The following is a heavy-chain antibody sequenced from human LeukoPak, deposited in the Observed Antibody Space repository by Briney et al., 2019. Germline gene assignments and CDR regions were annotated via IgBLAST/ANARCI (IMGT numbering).Heavy chain of an antibody. Sequence: PGGSLGLSCAASGFTVSFSSYGMSWVRQAPGKGLEWVSAISGSGDSTYYADSVKGRFTISRDNSKNTLNLQMNSLRAEDTAVYYCAKESSTIAAAGSGFDYWGQGTLVTVSS. J-gene: IGHJ4*02. V-gene: IGHV3-23*01. CDR1: GFTVSFSSYG. CDR3: AKESSTIAAAGSGFDY. D-gene: IGHD6-13*01. CDR2: ISGSGDST.